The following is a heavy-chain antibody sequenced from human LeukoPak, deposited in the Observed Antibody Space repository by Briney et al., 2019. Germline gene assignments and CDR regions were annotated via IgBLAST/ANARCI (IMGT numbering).Heavy chain of an antibody. D-gene: IGHD1-26*01. CDR2: IDPSDSYT. CDR3: ARQAVGAPYYFDY. J-gene: IGHJ4*02. Sequence: GESLKISCKGSGYSFTTYWITWVRQMPGKGLEWMGRIDPSDSYTKYSPSFQGQVTISADKSISTAYLQWSSLKASDTAMYYCARQAVGAPYYFDYWGQGTLVTVSS. V-gene: IGHV5-10-1*04. CDR1: GYSFTTYW.